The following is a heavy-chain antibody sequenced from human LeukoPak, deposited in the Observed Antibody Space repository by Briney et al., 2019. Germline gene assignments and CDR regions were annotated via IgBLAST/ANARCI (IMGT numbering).Heavy chain of an antibody. D-gene: IGHD6-13*01. CDR2: INHSRST. Sequence: SETLSLTCAVYGGSFSGYYWSWIRQPPGKGLEWIGEINHSRSTNYNPSLKSRVTISVDTSKNQFSLKLSSVTAADTAVYYCARAYSSSWTYNAYYFDYWGQGTLVTVSS. J-gene: IGHJ4*02. V-gene: IGHV4-34*01. CDR1: GGSFSGYY. CDR3: ARAYSSSWTYNAYYFDY.